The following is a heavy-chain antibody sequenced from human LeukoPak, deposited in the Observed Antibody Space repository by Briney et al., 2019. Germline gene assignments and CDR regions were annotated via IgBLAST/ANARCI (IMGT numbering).Heavy chain of an antibody. Sequence: PGGSLRLSCAASGFTFSSYWMHWARQAPGKGLVWVSRINSDGSSTSYADSVKGRFTISRDNAKNTLYLQMNSLRAEDTAVYYCARGGVVTAYNWFDPWGQGTLVTVSS. CDR1: GFTFSSYW. J-gene: IGHJ5*02. CDR2: INSDGSST. V-gene: IGHV3-74*01. CDR3: ARGGVVTAYNWFDP. D-gene: IGHD3-3*01.